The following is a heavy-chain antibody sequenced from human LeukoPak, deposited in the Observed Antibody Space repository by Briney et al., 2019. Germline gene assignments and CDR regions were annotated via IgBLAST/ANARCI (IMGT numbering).Heavy chain of an antibody. CDR3: AREGAARAFDY. CDR1: GFTFSSYS. D-gene: IGHD6-6*01. Sequence: PGGSLRLSCVASGFTFSSYSLNWVRQAPGKGLEWVSYISSGSSSIYYADSVKGRFTVSRDNSKNTLYLQMNSLRAEDTAVYYCAREGAARAFDYWGQGTLVTVSS. V-gene: IGHV3-48*01. J-gene: IGHJ4*02. CDR2: ISSGSSSI.